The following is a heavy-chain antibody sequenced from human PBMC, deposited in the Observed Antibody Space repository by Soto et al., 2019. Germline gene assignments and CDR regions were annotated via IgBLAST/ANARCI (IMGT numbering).Heavy chain of an antibody. V-gene: IGHV3-30*18. CDR2: ISYDGSNK. Sequence: VQLVESGGGLVQPGGSLRLSCAASGFTFSSYGMHWVRQAPGKGLEWVAVISYDGSNKYYADSVKGRFTISRDNSKNTLYLQMNSLRAEDTAVYYCAKDPEPIVGATTPSPVHYWGQGTLVTVSS. CDR3: AKDPEPIVGATTPSPVHY. D-gene: IGHD1-26*01. J-gene: IGHJ4*02. CDR1: GFTFSSYG.